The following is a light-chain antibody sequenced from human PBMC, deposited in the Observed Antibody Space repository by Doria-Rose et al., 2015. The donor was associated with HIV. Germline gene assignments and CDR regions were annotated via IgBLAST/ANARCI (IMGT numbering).Light chain of an antibody. Sequence: TQSPGTLSLSPGERATLSCRASQGFSSTYLAWYQQKPGQAPSLLIYDGSTRATGIPDRFSASGSGTDFTLTINRLEPEDFALYYCHQYGTSRTFGQGTKVEI. CDR3: HQYGTSRT. CDR2: DGS. V-gene: IGKV3-20*01. CDR1: QGFSSTY. J-gene: IGKJ1*01.